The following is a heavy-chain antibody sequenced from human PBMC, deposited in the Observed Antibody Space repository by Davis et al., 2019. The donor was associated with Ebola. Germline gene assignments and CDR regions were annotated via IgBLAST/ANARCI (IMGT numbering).Heavy chain of an antibody. Sequence: AASVKVSCTASGYTFKNYAISWVRQAPGQGLEWMGWIRVYNGNTNYAQTLQGRVTMTTDTSTGTAYMELRSLRSDDTAVYFCARTSIVGTTTTASDIWGQGTKVTVSS. CDR3: ARTSIVGTTTTASDI. J-gene: IGHJ3*02. CDR1: GYTFKNYA. V-gene: IGHV1-18*01. CDR2: IRVYNGNT. D-gene: IGHD1-26*01.